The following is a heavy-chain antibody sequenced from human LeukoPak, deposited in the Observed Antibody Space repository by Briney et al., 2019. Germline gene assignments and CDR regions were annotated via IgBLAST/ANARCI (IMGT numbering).Heavy chain of an antibody. CDR3: ARDADYYGSGSYYKNY. V-gene: IGHV3-30-3*01. CDR1: GFTFSSYA. J-gene: IGHJ4*02. CDR2: ISYDGSNK. Sequence: PGGSLRLSCAASGFTFSSYAMHWVRQAPGKGLEWVAVISYDGSNKYYADSVKGRFTISRDNSKNTLYLQMNSLRAEDTAVYYCARDADYYGSGSYYKNYWGQGTLVTVSS. D-gene: IGHD3-10*01.